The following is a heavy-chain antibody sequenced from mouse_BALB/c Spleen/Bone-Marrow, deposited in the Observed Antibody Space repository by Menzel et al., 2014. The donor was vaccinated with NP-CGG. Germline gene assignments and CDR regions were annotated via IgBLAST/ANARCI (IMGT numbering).Heavy chain of an antibody. CDR1: GYTFSSYW. CDR2: ILPGSDTT. V-gene: IGHV1-9*01. J-gene: IGHJ2*01. D-gene: IGHD2-14*01. Sequence: QVQLQQSGAELMKPGASAKISCKATGYTFSSYWIEWVKQRPGHGLEWIGEILPGSDTTNYNEKFKGKATFTADTSSNTAYMQLSSLTSEDSAVYYCARGTYRYYLDYWGQGTTPTVSS. CDR3: ARGTYRYYLDY.